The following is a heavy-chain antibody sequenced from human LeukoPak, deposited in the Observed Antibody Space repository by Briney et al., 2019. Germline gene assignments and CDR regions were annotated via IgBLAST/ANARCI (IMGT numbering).Heavy chain of an antibody. CDR2: FSGSGDYT. CDR3: AKVMGHCSSTSCIGAFDY. Sequence: GGSLRLSCAASGFAFTTFAMSWVRQAPGKGLEWVSAFSGSGDYTYYADSVKGRFSISRDNSNNTLYLQMDSLRAGDTAVYYCAKVMGHCSSTSCIGAFDYWGQGTLVTVSS. D-gene: IGHD2-2*01. V-gene: IGHV3-23*01. J-gene: IGHJ4*02. CDR1: GFAFTTFA.